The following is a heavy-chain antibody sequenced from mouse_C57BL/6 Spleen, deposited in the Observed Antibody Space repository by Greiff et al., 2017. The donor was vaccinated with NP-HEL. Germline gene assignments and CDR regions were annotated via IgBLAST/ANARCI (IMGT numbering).Heavy chain of an antibody. V-gene: IGHV1-82*01. J-gene: IGHJ4*01. Sequence: QVQLQQPGPELVKPGASVKISCKASGYAFSSSWMHWVKQRPGQGLEWIGRIYPGDGDTNYNGKFKGKATLTADKSSSTASMQLSSLTSEDSAVYFCARTNWYAMDYWGQGTSVTVSS. CDR1: GYAFSSSW. CDR3: ARTNWYAMDY. D-gene: IGHD4-1*01. CDR2: IYPGDGDT.